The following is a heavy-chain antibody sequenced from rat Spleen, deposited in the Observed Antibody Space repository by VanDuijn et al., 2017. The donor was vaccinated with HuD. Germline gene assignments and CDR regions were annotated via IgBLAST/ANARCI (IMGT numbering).Heavy chain of an antibody. Sequence: EVQLVESGGGLVQPGRSLKLSCAASGFTFSDYGMAWVRQGPTKGLEWVATISYGDRSGHSSTYYRDSVKGRFTISRDNAKSTLSMQMDSLRSEDTATYYWARRHYGYPDYFDYWGQGVMVTVSS. CDR1: GFTFSDYG. D-gene: IGHD1-6*01. V-gene: IGHV5-29*01. CDR3: ARRHYGYPDYFDY. J-gene: IGHJ2*01. CDR2: ISYGDRSGHSST.